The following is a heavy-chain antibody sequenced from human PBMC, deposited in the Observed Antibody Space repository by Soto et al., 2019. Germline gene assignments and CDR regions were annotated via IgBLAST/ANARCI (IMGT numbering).Heavy chain of an antibody. J-gene: IGHJ4*02. CDR2: VSYDGSEK. Sequence: QVQLVESGGGVVPPGRSLRLSCAASGFTFSTHAMHWVRQAPGKGLEWVAVVSYDGSEKYYADSVKGRFTISRDNSKNTLDLQMNSLRPEDTAVYYCAKDRQWLAKHFVYWGQGTLVTVSS. V-gene: IGHV3-30*18. CDR3: AKDRQWLAKHFVY. D-gene: IGHD6-19*01. CDR1: GFTFSTHA.